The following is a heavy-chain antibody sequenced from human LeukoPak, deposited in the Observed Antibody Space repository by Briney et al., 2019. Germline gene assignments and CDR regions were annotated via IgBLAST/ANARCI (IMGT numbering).Heavy chain of an antibody. V-gene: IGHV4-59*11. Sequence: SETLSLTCTVSGGSITSHSWSWIRQPPGKGLEWIGYIFYTGHTNYNPSLRSRVTISVDTSKTQFSLRLTSVTAADTAVYFCARDTDRISSPGSWFDPWGRGTLVTVSS. CDR1: GGSITSHS. J-gene: IGHJ5*02. D-gene: IGHD2/OR15-2a*01. CDR2: IFYTGHT. CDR3: ARDTDRISSPGSWFDP.